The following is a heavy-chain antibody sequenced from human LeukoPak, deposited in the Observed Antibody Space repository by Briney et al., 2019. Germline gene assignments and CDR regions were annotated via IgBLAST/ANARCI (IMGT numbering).Heavy chain of an antibody. CDR1: GFTFSSYL. Sequence: GGSLRLSCVASGFTFSSYLMSWVRPAPGKGLAWVAHIKQDGSEKYYVDSVKGRFTLSRDKDKTSMYLYMNSLRAEDTAVYDCASDCDILTGYCRIDVWGQGTTVTVSS. D-gene: IGHD3-9*01. CDR2: IKQDGSEK. J-gene: IGHJ6*02. V-gene: IGHV3-7*01. CDR3: ASDCDILTGYCRIDV.